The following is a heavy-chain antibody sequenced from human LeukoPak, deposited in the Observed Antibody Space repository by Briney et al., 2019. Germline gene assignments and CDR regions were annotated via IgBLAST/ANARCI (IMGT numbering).Heavy chain of an antibody. CDR3: ARHITVSYDAFNL. D-gene: IGHD6-19*01. J-gene: IGHJ3*01. V-gene: IGHV4-4*07. Sequence: SETLSLTCTVSGGSISSYYWSWIRQPAGKGLEWIGRIYTSGSTNYNPSLKSRVAISVDTSKTQFSLKLTSVTAADTAVYYCARHITVSYDAFNLWGRGTMVTVSS. CDR1: GGSISSYY. CDR2: IYTSGST.